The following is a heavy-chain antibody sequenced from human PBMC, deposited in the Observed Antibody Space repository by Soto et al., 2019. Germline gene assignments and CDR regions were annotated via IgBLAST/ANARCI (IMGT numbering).Heavy chain of an antibody. V-gene: IGHV3-15*01. CDR1: GFSFTNAW. CDR3: VTGGHYFGD. Sequence: EAQLVESGGGLIKPGGSLTLSCAASGFSFTNAWVSWVRQAQGKGLDWVGRVKRNADGGTIDYAPPAKGRFSISRDDSKSTLFLEMNSLNTEDTAVYYCVTGGHYFGDWGRGTLVTVSS. CDR2: VKRNADGGTI. J-gene: IGHJ4*02.